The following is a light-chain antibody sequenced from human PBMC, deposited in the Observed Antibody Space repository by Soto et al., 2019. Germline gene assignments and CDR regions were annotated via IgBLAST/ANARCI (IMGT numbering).Light chain of an antibody. V-gene: IGKV3-15*01. CDR2: DAS. CDR3: QQYKSWFT. CDR1: QSIDSN. Sequence: IVMTQSPATLSVSPGERATLSCRASQSIDSNLAWYQQKPGQAPRLLIYDASTGATDIPARFSGSGSGTEFTLTSSSLQSEDSAVYYCQQYKSWFTFGQGTKLEIK. J-gene: IGKJ2*01.